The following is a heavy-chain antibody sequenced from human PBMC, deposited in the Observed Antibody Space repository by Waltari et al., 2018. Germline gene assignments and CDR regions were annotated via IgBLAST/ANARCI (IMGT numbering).Heavy chain of an antibody. CDR2: FYYSGST. CDR1: GASISSSSDY. CDR3: ARRKAARPFDY. J-gene: IGHJ4*02. Sequence: QLQLQESGPGLVKPSATLSLTCIVSGASISSSSDYWGWIRQPPGKGLEWIGTFYYSGSTYYNPSLKSRVTISVDTSKNQFSLNLYSVSATDTAVYYCARRKAARPFDYWGQGTLVPVSS. V-gene: IGHV4-39*01. D-gene: IGHD6-6*01.